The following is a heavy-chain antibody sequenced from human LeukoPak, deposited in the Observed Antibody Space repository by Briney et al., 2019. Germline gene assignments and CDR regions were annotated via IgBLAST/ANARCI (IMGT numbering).Heavy chain of an antibody. Sequence: SVKVSCKASGGTFSSYAISWVRQAPGQGLEWMGGIIPIFGTANYAQKFQGRVTITADESTSTAYMELSSLRSEDTAVYYCAKPADPFGRAFRWFDPWGQGTLVTVSS. CDR2: IIPIFGTA. D-gene: IGHD2/OR15-2a*01. CDR1: GGTFSSYA. V-gene: IGHV1-69*13. CDR3: AKPADPFGRAFRWFDP. J-gene: IGHJ5*02.